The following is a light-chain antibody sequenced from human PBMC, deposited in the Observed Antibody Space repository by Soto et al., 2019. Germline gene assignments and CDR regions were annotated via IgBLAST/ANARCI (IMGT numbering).Light chain of an antibody. CDR3: QQRSNWRRT. J-gene: IGKJ1*01. V-gene: IGKV3-11*01. CDR1: QSVSSY. CDR2: DAY. Sequence: EIVMTQSPATLSVSPGERATLSCRASQSVSSYSAWYQQKPGQAPRLLIYDAYNRETGIPARFSGSGSGTEFTLTISSLEPEDFAVYYCQQRSNWRRTFGQGTKVDIK.